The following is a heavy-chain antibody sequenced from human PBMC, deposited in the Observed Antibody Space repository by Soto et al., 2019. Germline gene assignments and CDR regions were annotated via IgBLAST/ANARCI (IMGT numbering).Heavy chain of an antibody. D-gene: IGHD3-22*01. CDR3: AXDRQSSFYYNVLGFFDY. V-gene: IGHV1-2*02. Sequence: ASVKVSCKTSGYTLTDHYMHWVRQAPGQGLEWMGWINPNTGGTKYVEKFEGRVTMTRDTSISTVYMELSRLRSDDTAVYYCAXDRQSSFYYNVLGFFDYWGQGTLVTVSS. J-gene: IGHJ4*02. CDR1: GYTLTDHY. CDR2: INPNTGGT.